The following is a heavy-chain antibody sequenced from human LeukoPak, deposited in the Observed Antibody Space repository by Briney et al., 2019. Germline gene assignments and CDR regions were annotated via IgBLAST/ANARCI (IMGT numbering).Heavy chain of an antibody. CDR2: IIPILGIA. CDR1: GGTFSSYA. V-gene: IGHV1-69*04. Sequence: GASVKVSCKAFGGTFSSYAISWVRQAPGQGLEWMGRIIPILGIAKYAQKLQGRVTITADKSTNTAYMELSSLRSEDTAVYYCARDRYYDSSDLDYWGQGTLVTVSS. J-gene: IGHJ4*02. D-gene: IGHD3-22*01. CDR3: ARDRYYDSSDLDY.